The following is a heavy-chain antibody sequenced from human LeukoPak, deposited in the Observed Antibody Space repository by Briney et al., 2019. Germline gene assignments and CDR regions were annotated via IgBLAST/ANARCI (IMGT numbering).Heavy chain of an antibody. CDR2: ISWNSGSI. J-gene: IGHJ4*02. V-gene: IGHV3-9*01. CDR3: AKADKTTTWYSSAGY. CDR1: GFTFDDYA. D-gene: IGHD6-19*01. Sequence: GRSLRLSCAASGFTFDDYAMHWVLQAPGKGLEWVSGISWNSGSIGYADSVKGRFTISRDNAKNSLYLQMNSLRAEDTALYYCAKADKTTTWYSSAGYWGQGTLVTVSS.